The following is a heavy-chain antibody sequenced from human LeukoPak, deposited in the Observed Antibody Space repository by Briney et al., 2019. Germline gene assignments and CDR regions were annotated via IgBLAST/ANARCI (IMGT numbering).Heavy chain of an antibody. CDR3: ARGHSSGWYRGGAFDI. CDR2: INPNSGGT. D-gene: IGHD6-19*01. V-gene: IGHV1-2*02. Sequence: GASVKVSCKTSGHTFTGYSMHWVRQAPGQGLEWMGWINPNSGGTNYAQKFQGRVTMTRDTSISTAYMELSRLRSDDTAVYYCARGHSSGWYRGGAFDIWGQGTMVTVSS. CDR1: GHTFTGYS. J-gene: IGHJ3*02.